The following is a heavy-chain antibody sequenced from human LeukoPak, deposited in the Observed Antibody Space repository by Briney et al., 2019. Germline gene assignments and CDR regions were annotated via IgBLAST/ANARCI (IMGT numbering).Heavy chain of an antibody. CDR1: GGSFSGYY. J-gene: IGHJ6*03. CDR3: AWEGLRFLEWLKARYYYYMDV. Sequence: SETLSLTCAVYGGSFSGYYWSWIRQPPGKGLEWIGEINHSGSTNYNPSLKSRVTISVDTSKNQFSLKLGSVTAADTAVYYCAWEGLRFLEWLKARYYYYMDVWGKGTTVTVSS. CDR2: INHSGST. V-gene: IGHV4-34*01. D-gene: IGHD3-3*01.